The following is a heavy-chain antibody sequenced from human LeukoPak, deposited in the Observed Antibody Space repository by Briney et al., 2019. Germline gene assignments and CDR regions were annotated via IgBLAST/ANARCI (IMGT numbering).Heavy chain of an antibody. J-gene: IGHJ4*02. V-gene: IGHV4-59*08. CDR1: GGSISSYY. Sequence: SETLSLTCTVSGGSISSYYWSWIRQPPGKGLEWIGYIYYSGSTYYNPSLKSRVTISVDTSKNQFSLKLSSVTAADTAVYYCVQGGRNWDYWGQGALVTVSS. CDR3: VQGGRNWDY. CDR2: IYYSGST. D-gene: IGHD3-16*01.